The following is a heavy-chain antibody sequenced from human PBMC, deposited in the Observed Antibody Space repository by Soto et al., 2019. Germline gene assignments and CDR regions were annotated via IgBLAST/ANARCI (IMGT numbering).Heavy chain of an antibody. V-gene: IGHV3-23*01. Sequence: PGGSLRLSCAASGFTFSSYAMNWVRQAPGEGLEWVSGVSGGGGSTYYADSAKGRFTISRDNSEHRLYLHMNSLRAEDTAVYYCAMAHVDSAMDYYYYYGMDVWGQGTTVTVSS. CDR1: GFTFSSYA. D-gene: IGHD5-18*01. CDR2: VSGGGGST. J-gene: IGHJ6*02. CDR3: AMAHVDSAMDYYYYYGMDV.